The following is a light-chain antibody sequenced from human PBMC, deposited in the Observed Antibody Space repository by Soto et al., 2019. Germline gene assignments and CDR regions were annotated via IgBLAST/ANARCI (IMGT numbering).Light chain of an antibody. CDR1: SGHSSYI. CDR3: ETWDRNIHV. CDR2: LEGSESY. J-gene: IGLJ3*02. Sequence: QSVLTQSSSASASLGSSVKLTCTLSSGHSSYIIAWHQQQPGKAPRYLIKLEGSESYNKGSGIPDRFSGSSSGADRYLTIFNLQSEDQADYYCETWDRNIHVFGGGTKVTVL. V-gene: IGLV4-60*03.